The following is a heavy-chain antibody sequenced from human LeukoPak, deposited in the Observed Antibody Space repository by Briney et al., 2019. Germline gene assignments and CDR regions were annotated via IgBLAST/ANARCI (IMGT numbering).Heavy chain of an antibody. V-gene: IGHV3-48*04. Sequence: GGSLRLSCAASGFTFSSYSMNWVRQAPGKGLEWVSYISSSSSTIYYADSVRGRFTISRDNAKNSLYLQMNSLRAEDTAVYYCARHLPHFDYWGQGTLVTVSS. CDR1: GFTFSSYS. D-gene: IGHD1-14*01. CDR2: ISSSSSTI. CDR3: ARHLPHFDY. J-gene: IGHJ4*02.